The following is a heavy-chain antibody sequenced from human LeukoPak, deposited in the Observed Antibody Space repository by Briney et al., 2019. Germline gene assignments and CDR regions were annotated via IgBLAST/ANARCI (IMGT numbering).Heavy chain of an antibody. CDR3: ARGGAYGLGSYYNMDY. V-gene: IGHV3-33*01. Sequence: GMSLRLSCAASGFTFNVYGIHWVRQAPGKGLEWVAVIWNDGSNKYYADSVKGRFTISRDNSKDTLYLQMNSLRVEDTAVYYCARGGAYGLGSYYNMDYWGQGALVTVSS. CDR2: IWNDGSNK. CDR1: GFTFNVYG. J-gene: IGHJ4*02. D-gene: IGHD3-10*01.